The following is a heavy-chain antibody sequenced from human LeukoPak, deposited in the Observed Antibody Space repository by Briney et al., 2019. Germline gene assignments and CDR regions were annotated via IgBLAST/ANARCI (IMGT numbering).Heavy chain of an antibody. CDR2: IYYSGST. J-gene: IGHJ4*02. CDR1: GGSISSYC. V-gene: IGHV4-59*08. CDR3: ARRRYSYGYVDY. Sequence: PSETLSLTCTVSGGSISSYCWSWIRQPPGKGLEWIGYIYYSGSTNYNPSLKSRVTISVDTSKNQFSLKLSSVTAADTAVYYCARRRYSYGYVDYWGQGTLVTVSS. D-gene: IGHD5-18*01.